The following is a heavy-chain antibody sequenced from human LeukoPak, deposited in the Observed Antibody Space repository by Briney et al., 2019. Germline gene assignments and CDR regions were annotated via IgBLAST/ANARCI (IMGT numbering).Heavy chain of an antibody. CDR2: IKQDGSEK. CDR1: GFTFNSYW. Sequence: SGGSLRLSCAASGFTFNSYWMTWVRQGPGKGLEWVANIKQDGSEKDYVDSVKGRFTISRDNAKNSLYLQMNNLRAEDTAVYYCARYCGGDWYGMDVWGQGTTVTVSS. CDR3: ARYCGGDWYGMDV. D-gene: IGHD2-21*02. V-gene: IGHV3-7*01. J-gene: IGHJ6*02.